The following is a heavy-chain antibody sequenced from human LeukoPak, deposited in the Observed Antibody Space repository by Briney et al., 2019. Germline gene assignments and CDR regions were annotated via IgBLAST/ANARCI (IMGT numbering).Heavy chain of an antibody. CDR1: GITFSAYA. J-gene: IGHJ4*02. Sequence: PGGSLRLSCAASGITFSAYAMNWVRQAPGKGPEWVSAISGSGGSTYYADSVKGRFTISRDNSKNTLYLQMNSLRAEDTAVYYCATSTPWGDIVVVPAVVWGQGTLVTVSS. V-gene: IGHV3-23*01. CDR3: ATSTPWGDIVVVPAVV. CDR2: ISGSGGST. D-gene: IGHD2-2*01.